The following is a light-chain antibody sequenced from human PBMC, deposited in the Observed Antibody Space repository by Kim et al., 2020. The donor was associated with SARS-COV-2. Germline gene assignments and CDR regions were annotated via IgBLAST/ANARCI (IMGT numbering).Light chain of an antibody. Sequence: SPGERPTLACRASQSVSRNYVAWYQQRPGQAPRLLIYGASSRATGIPDRFSGSGSGTDSTLTITRLEPEDFAVYYCQQYSSSPATFGQGTKVDIK. V-gene: IGKV3-20*01. CDR2: GAS. J-gene: IGKJ1*01. CDR1: QSVSRNY. CDR3: QQYSSSPAT.